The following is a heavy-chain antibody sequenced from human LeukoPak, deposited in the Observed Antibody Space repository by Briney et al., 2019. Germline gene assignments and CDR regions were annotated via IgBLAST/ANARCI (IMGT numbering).Heavy chain of an antibody. CDR2: ISYDGYNK. V-gene: IGHV3-30*09. Sequence: PGRSLRLSCAASGFILSSYDMYWVRQAPGKGLEWLAFISYDGYNKDYADSVRGRFAISRDTSKGTLYLQLNSLKTTDTAIYYCARRGVMDVWGRGTSVTVSS. CDR3: ARRGVMDV. D-gene: IGHD3-16*01. CDR1: GFILSSYD. J-gene: IGHJ6*02.